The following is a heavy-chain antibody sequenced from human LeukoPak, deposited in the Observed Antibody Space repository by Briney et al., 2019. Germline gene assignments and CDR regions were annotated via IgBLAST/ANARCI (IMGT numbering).Heavy chain of an antibody. J-gene: IGHJ5*02. CDR2: IWYDGSNK. CDR1: GFTFSSYG. D-gene: IGHD4-17*01. Sequence: GGSLRLSCAASGFTFSSYGMHWVRQAPGKGLEWVAVIWYDGSNKYYADSVKGRFTISRDNSKNTLYLQMNSLRAEDTAVYYCARDVSHGDYAWFDPRGQGTLVTVSS. V-gene: IGHV3-33*01. CDR3: ARDVSHGDYAWFDP.